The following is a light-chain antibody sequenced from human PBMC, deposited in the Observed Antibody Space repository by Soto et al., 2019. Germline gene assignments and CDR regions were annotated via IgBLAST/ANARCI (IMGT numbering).Light chain of an antibody. V-gene: IGLV2-14*01. Sequence: QSALTQPDSVSGSPGQSITISCTGTSSDVGGYNYVSGYQQHPGKAPKLMIYKVSNRHSGGANRFSCSKSGNTASLTISGLQAEDEADYYCSSYTSSSTLFGTGTKLTVL. CDR1: SSDVGGYNY. CDR2: KVS. J-gene: IGLJ1*01. CDR3: SSYTSSSTL.